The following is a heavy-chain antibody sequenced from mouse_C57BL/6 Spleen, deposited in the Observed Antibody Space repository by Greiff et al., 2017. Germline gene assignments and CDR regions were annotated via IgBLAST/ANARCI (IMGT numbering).Heavy chain of an antibody. Sequence: EVQGVESGGGLVQPGGSMKLSCAASGFTFSDAWMDWVRQSPEKGLEWVAEIRNKANNHATYYAESVKGRFTISRDDSKSSVYLQMNSLRAEDTGIYYCTRAGYYGYFDYWGQGTTLTVSS. V-gene: IGHV6-6*01. CDR3: TRAGYYGYFDY. CDR2: IRNKANNHAT. J-gene: IGHJ2*01. CDR1: GFTFSDAW. D-gene: IGHD1-1*01.